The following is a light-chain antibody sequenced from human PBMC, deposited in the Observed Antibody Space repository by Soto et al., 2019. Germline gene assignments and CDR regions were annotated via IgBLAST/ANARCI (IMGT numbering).Light chain of an antibody. CDR3: QQSYSTPPWT. J-gene: IGKJ1*01. CDR1: QSISSY. V-gene: IGKV1-39*01. Sequence: DIQMTQSPSSLSASVGDRVTITCRASQSISSYLNWYQQKPGKAPKLLIYAASSLQSGVPSRFSGSGSGTDFNLNIISLQTEDLSTYYCQQSYSTPPWTFGQGTKVEIK. CDR2: AAS.